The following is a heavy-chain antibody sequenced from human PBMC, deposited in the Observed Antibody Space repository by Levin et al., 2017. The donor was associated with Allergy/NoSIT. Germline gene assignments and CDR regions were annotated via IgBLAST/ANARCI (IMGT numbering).Heavy chain of an antibody. D-gene: IGHD2-15*01. J-gene: IGHJ4*02. Sequence: GESLKISCKASGYSFTTYWIGWVRQMPGKGLEWLGIIYPGDSDTRYSPSFQGQVTISADKSISTAYLQWSSLKASDSGIYYCARRLCTGGSCPLNYWGQGTLVTVSS. CDR3: ARRLCTGGSCPLNY. CDR1: GYSFTTYW. CDR2: IYPGDSDT. V-gene: IGHV5-51*01.